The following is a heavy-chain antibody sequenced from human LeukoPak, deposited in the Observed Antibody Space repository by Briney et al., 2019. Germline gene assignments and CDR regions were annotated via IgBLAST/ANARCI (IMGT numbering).Heavy chain of an antibody. CDR2: ISGSSIYI. CDR3: ARAWCRTGHDAFDV. V-gene: IGHV3-21*01. D-gene: IGHD1-14*01. J-gene: IGHJ3*01. Sequence: GGSLRLSCAASGFTFSTYSMNGDRQAPGKGLEWVSYISGSSIYIFYADSVKGRFTISRDNAKSSLYLQMNSLRAEDTAVYYCARAWCRTGHDAFDVWGQGTVVTVSS. CDR1: GFTFSTYS.